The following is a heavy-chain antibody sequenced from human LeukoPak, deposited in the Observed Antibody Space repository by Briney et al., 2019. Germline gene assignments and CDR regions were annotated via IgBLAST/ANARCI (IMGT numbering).Heavy chain of an antibody. Sequence: SETLSLTCTVSGDSISGYYWSWIRQPPGKGLEWIGYIYHSGSTNYNPSLKSRVTISADTSKDQFSLKLASVTAADTAVYYCAPGYSSTRYYFDYWGQRTLVTVSS. CDR1: GDSISGYY. CDR3: APGYSSTRYYFDY. J-gene: IGHJ4*02. V-gene: IGHV4-59*01. CDR2: IYHSGST. D-gene: IGHD6-13*01.